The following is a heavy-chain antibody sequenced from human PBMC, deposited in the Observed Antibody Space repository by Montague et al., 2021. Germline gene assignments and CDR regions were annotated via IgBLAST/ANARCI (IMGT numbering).Heavy chain of an antibody. CDR2: IYQSGNA. CDR1: GGSFSGSW. V-gene: IGHV4-34*01. Sequence: SETLSLTCVVYGGSFSGSWWSWIHQPPGRGLEWVGVIYQSGNAYYNPSLETRVTQSEDTSNNQFALKLNSVTAANTAIYYWARHKTGERGFEVWGKGTTVTVAS. CDR3: ARHKTGERGFEV. D-gene: IGHD1-26*01. J-gene: IGHJ6*04.